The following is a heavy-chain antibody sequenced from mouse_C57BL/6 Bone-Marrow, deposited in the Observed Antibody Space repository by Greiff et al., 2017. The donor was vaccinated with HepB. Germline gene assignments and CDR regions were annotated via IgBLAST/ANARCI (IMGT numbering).Heavy chain of an antibody. D-gene: IGHD2-4*01. CDR2: IYPGDGDT. CDR3: ARSGYDYDDGAWFAY. CDR1: GYAFSSSW. Sequence: QVQLKQSGPELVKPGASVKISCKASGYAFSSSWMNWVKQRPGKGLEWIGRIYPGDGDTNYNGKFKGKATLTADKSSSTAYMQLSSLTSEDSAVYFCARSGYDYDDGAWFAYWGQGTLVTVSA. J-gene: IGHJ3*01. V-gene: IGHV1-82*01.